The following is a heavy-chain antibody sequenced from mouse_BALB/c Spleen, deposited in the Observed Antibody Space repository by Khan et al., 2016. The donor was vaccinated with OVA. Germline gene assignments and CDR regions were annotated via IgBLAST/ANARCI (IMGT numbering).Heavy chain of an antibody. CDR3: ARGGYGSLAY. CDR2: INHGSGGT. J-gene: IGHJ3*01. D-gene: IGHD1-1*02. CDR1: GYSFTDYL. Sequence: QVQLKQSGAELARPGTSVKVSCKASGYSFTDYLIDWVNQRPGQGLEWIGVINHGSGGTNYNEKFTGKATLTADKSSSTAYMQLSSLTSDDSAVYFCARGGYGSLAYWGQGTLVTVSA. V-gene: IGHV1-54*01.